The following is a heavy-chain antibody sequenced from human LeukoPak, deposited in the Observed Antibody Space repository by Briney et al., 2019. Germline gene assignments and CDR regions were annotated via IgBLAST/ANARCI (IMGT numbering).Heavy chain of an antibody. CDR1: GLTFSSYS. D-gene: IGHD2-15*01. Sequence: HPGGSLRLSCAASGLTFSSYSMNWVRQAPGKGLEWVSYISSSSNTIYYADSVKGRFTISRDNAKNSLYVQMNSLRAEDTAVYYCARSSPRCSGGSCYHLDYWGQGTLVTVSS. CDR3: ARSSPRCSGGSCYHLDY. J-gene: IGHJ4*02. V-gene: IGHV3-48*04. CDR2: ISSSSNTI.